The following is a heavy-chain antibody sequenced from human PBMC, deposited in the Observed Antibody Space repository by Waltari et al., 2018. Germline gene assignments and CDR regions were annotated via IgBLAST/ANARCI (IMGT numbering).Heavy chain of an antibody. V-gene: IGHV4-38-2*01. CDR1: GYAANSGFY. Sequence: QVQLQESGPGLVKSSATLSPTCDVSGYAANSGFYLVCIRQAPGKGLEWVATIYHDGTTFYNPSLKSRLSVSMDTSKNQISLTLKSVTAADTALYYCSRQVLGYCTSAACRRLESWGQGTLVTVSS. CDR2: IYHDGTT. D-gene: IGHD2-2*03. CDR3: SRQVLGYCTSAACRRLES. J-gene: IGHJ4*02.